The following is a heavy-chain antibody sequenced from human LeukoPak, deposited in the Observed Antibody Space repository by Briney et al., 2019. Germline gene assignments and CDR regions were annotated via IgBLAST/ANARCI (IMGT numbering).Heavy chain of an antibody. CDR2: IIPIFGTA. CDR3: ARADSSSWYSGAFDI. J-gene: IGHJ3*02. Sequence: SVKVSCKASGGTFSSYAISWVRQAPGQGLEWMGGIIPIFGTADYARKFQGRVTITTDESTSTAYMELSSLRSEDTAVYYCARADSSSWYSGAFDIWGQGTMVTVSS. D-gene: IGHD6-13*01. V-gene: IGHV1-69*05. CDR1: GGTFSSYA.